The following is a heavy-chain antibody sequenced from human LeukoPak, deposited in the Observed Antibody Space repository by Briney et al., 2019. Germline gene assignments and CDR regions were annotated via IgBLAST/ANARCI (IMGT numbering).Heavy chain of an antibody. CDR3: ARILDSAWGELGY. CDR1: GFTFSSYE. Sequence: GGSLRLSCAASGFTFSSYEMNWVRQAPGKGLEWVSYISSSGSTIYYADSVKGRFTISRDNAKNTLYLQMNSLRAEDTAVYYCARILDSAWGELGYWGQGTLVTVSS. D-gene: IGHD6-19*01. V-gene: IGHV3-48*03. J-gene: IGHJ4*02. CDR2: ISSSGSTI.